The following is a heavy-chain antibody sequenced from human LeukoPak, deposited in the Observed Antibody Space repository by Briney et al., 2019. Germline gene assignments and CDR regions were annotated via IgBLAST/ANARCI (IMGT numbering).Heavy chain of an antibody. D-gene: IGHD6-13*01. Sequence: SETLSLTCAVYGGSFSGYYWSWIRQPPGKGLEWIGEINHSGSTNYNPSLKSRVTISVDTSKNQFSLKLSSMTAADTAVYYCASSSSSWFPDAFDIWGQGTMVTVSS. CDR2: INHSGST. CDR1: GGSFSGYY. CDR3: ASSSSSWFPDAFDI. V-gene: IGHV4-34*01. J-gene: IGHJ3*02.